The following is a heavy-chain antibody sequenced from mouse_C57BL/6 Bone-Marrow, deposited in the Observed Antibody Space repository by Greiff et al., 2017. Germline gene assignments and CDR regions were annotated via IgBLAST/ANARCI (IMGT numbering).Heavy chain of an antibody. Sequence: VQLQQSGPELVKPGASVKISCKASGYTFTDYNMHWVKQSHGQSLEWIGDINPNNGGTIYNQKFKGKATLTVDKSSSTAYMELRSLTSEDTAVYECARHSSGNLYAMDYWGRGTAVTVSS. J-gene: IGHJ4*01. CDR2: INPNNGGT. CDR1: GYTFTDYN. CDR3: ARHSSGNLYAMDY. V-gene: IGHV1-18*01. D-gene: IGHD3-2*02.